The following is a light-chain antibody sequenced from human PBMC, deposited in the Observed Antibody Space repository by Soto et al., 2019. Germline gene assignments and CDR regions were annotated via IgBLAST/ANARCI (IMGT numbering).Light chain of an antibody. V-gene: IGLV1-40*01. J-gene: IGLJ2*01. CDR1: SSNIGAGYD. CDR2: ANS. CDR3: CSYAGSYTLV. Sequence: QSVLTQPPSVSGAPGQRVTISCTGSSSNIGAGYDVHWYQQLPGTAPKLLIYANSIRPSGVPGRFSGSKSGTSASLAITGLQAEDEADYYCCSYAGSYTLVFGGGTKVTVL.